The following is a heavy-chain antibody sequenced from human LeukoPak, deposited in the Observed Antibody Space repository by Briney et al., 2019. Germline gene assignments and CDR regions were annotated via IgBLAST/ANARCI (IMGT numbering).Heavy chain of an antibody. D-gene: IGHD2-2*01. CDR1: GFTFSNYG. J-gene: IGHJ4*02. V-gene: IGHV3-30*18. CDR2: ISYDGGNK. Sequence: PGGSLRLSCAASGFTFSNYGMHWVRQAPGKGLEWVAIISYDGGNKNHADSVKGRFSISRGNSKNTLYLQMNSLRAEDTAVYYCAKPTPLLSAAMAGSEYWGQGTLVTVSS. CDR3: AKPTPLLSAAMAGSEY.